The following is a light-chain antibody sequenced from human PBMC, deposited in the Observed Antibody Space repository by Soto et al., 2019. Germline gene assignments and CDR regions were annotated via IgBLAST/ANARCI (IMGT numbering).Light chain of an antibody. CDR3: AAWDDTLRARV. J-gene: IGLJ2*01. CDR1: NSNIGRND. V-gene: IGLV1-44*01. Sequence: QSVLAQPPSASGTPGQRVTISCSGSNSNIGRNDVTWYQQVPGTAPQCLIYSNDQRPSGVTDRISGSQSGTSASLAISGLQSGDDAEYYCAAWDDTLRARVFGGGTQLTVL. CDR2: SND.